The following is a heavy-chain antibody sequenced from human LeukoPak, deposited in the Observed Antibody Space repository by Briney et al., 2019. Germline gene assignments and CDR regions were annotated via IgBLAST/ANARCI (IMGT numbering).Heavy chain of an antibody. CDR2: IIPILGIA. Sequence: SVKVSCKASGGTFSSYTISWVRQAPGQGLEWMGRIIPILGIANYAQKFQGRVTITADNSTSTAYMELSSLRSEDTAVYYCASQDPGYCSSTSCYDAFDIWGQGTMVTVSS. CDR1: GGTFSSYT. J-gene: IGHJ3*02. CDR3: ASQDPGYCSSTSCYDAFDI. V-gene: IGHV1-69*02. D-gene: IGHD2-2*01.